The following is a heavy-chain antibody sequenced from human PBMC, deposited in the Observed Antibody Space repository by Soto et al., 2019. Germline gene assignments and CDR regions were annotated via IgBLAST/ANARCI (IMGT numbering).Heavy chain of an antibody. D-gene: IGHD1-1*01. Sequence: QVHLVQSGAEGKKPGASVKVSCKGSGYGFTTYGITWVRQAPGQGLEWMAWISAHNGNTNYAQKVQGRVTVTRDTSTSTAYLGLRRLRYDDTAVYYCARGRYVDYWDQGALVTVSS. CDR3: ARGRYVDY. V-gene: IGHV1-18*01. J-gene: IGHJ4*02. CDR2: ISAHNGNT. CDR1: GYGFTTYG.